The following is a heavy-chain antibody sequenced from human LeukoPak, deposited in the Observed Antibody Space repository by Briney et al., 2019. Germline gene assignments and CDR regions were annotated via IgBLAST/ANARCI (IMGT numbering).Heavy chain of an antibody. CDR3: ARDPLGNGSYD. Sequence: NPSQTLSLTCTVSGGSISSGSYYWSWIRQPAGKGLEWIGRIYTSGSTNYNPSLKSRVTISVDTSKNQFSLKLSSVTAADTAVYYCARDPLGNGSYDWGQGTLVTVSS. V-gene: IGHV4-61*02. J-gene: IGHJ4*02. CDR2: IYTSGST. CDR1: GGSISSGSYY. D-gene: IGHD1-26*01.